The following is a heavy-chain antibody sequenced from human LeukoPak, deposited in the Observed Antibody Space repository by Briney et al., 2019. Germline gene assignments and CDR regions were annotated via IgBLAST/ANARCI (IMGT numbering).Heavy chain of an antibody. J-gene: IGHJ4*02. V-gene: IGHV4-31*03. CDR3: AAGGHTAKGGKY. CDR2: IHFSGTI. Sequence: SETLSLTCTVSGASISGTDYYWTWTRHHPGEGLEWLGFIHFSGTIYYNPSLRSRLIISADTAKNQMSLKLSSMTAADTAVYYCAAGGHTAKGGKYWGQGTQVTVSS. CDR1: GASISGTDYY. D-gene: IGHD5-18*01.